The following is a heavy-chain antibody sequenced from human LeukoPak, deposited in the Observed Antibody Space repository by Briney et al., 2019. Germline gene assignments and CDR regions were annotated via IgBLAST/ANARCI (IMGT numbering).Heavy chain of an antibody. J-gene: IGHJ4*02. Sequence: PGGSLRLSCTASEFTFGDYAMSWVRQAPGKGLEWVSFIISKAYGGTTEYAASVKGRFTISRDDSKSIPYLQMNSLKTEDTAVYYCTRVSLVAASVFLCYWVQGTLVTVSS. CDR2: IISKAYGGTT. D-gene: IGHD2-15*01. CDR3: TRVSLVAASVFLCY. V-gene: IGHV3-49*04. CDR1: EFTFGDYA.